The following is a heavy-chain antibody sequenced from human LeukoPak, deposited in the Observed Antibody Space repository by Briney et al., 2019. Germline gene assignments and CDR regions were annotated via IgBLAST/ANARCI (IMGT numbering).Heavy chain of an antibody. CDR2: IWFDESNK. CDR3: ARDCVYCTRATCSSHLPEPPSLDY. Sequence: GGSLRLSCAASGFTFNNYGMHWVRQAPGKGLEWLAFIWFDESNKFYAASVKGRFTISRDNSKNTLYLQMNSLRTEDTAVYYCARDCVYCTRATCSSHLPEPPSLDYWGQGTLVTVSS. D-gene: IGHD2-2*01. J-gene: IGHJ4*02. CDR1: GFTFNNYG. V-gene: IGHV3-33*01.